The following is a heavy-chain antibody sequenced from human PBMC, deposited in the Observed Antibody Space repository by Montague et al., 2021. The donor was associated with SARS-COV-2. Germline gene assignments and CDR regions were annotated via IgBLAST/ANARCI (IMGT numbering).Heavy chain of an antibody. CDR1: GGSLSGYY. CDR3: AGTFDVFKHDN. Sequence: SETLSLTCAVSGGSLSGYYWCWICQFPGKGMEWIGEIVHTGTTKYNPSLASRVPMSIYTSKKQFSLNLTSMTAADTAVFYCAGTFDVFKHDNWGQGTLVAVSS. D-gene: IGHD3-10*02. J-gene: IGHJ4*02. V-gene: IGHV4-34*12. CDR2: IVHTGTT.